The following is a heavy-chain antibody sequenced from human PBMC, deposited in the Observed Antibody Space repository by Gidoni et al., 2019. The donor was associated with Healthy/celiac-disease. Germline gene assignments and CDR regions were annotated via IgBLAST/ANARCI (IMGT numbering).Heavy chain of an antibody. D-gene: IGHD6-6*01. CDR2: ISSSSSSI. CDR3: ARVLEPLGWYSSSSVQGVDY. V-gene: IGHV3-21*01. J-gene: IGHJ4*02. Sequence: EVQLVESGGGLVKPGGSLCLSCAASGFPFSPHTLHWVRQAPGKGLEWVQYISSSSSSIYYADSVKGRFTISRDNAKNSLYLQMNSLRAEDTAVYYCARVLEPLGWYSSSSVQGVDYWGQGTLVTVSS. CDR1: GFPFSPHT.